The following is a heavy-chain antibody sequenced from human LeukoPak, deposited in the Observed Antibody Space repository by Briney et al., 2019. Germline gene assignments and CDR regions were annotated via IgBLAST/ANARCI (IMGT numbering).Heavy chain of an antibody. CDR3: AKDRRSGSHGDAFDI. Sequence: SETLSLTCAVSGGSISDYYWNWIRQPAGKGLEWIGRIFISGSTNYNPSLKSRVTISVDTSKNQFSLKLTSVTAADTAVYYCAKDRRSGSHGDAFDIWGQGTMVTVSS. D-gene: IGHD1-26*01. CDR2: IFISGST. J-gene: IGHJ3*02. V-gene: IGHV4-4*07. CDR1: GGSISDYY.